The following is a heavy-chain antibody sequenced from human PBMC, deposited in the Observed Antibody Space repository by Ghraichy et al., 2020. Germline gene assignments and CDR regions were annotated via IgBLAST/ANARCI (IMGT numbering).Heavy chain of an antibody. D-gene: IGHD3-3*01. V-gene: IGHV4-59*01. CDR2: IYYSGST. CDR1: GGSISSYY. J-gene: IGHJ5*02. Sequence: SQTLSLTCTVSGGSISSYYWSWIRQPPGKGLEWIGYIYYSGSTNYNPSLKSRVTISVDTSKNQFSLKLSSVTAADTAVYYCARVAARITIFGVVIPWFDPWGQGTLVTVSS. CDR3: ARVAARITIFGVVIPWFDP.